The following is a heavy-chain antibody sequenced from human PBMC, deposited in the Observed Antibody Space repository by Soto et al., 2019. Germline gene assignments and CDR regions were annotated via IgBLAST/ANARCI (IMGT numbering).Heavy chain of an antibody. CDR3: ARALSYDILTGPWENEENWFDP. CDR2: IYYSGST. Sequence: ASETLSLTCTVSGGSIRSGGYYWSWIRQHPGKGLEWIGYIYYSGSTYYNPSLKSRVTISVDTSKNQFSLKLSSVTAADTAVYYCARALSYDILTGPWENEENWFDPWGQGTLVTVSS. V-gene: IGHV4-31*03. D-gene: IGHD3-9*01. J-gene: IGHJ5*02. CDR1: GGSIRSGGYY.